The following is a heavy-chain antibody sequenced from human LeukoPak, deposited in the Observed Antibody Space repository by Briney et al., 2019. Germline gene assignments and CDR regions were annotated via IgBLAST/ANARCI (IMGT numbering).Heavy chain of an antibody. Sequence: PSEILSLTCTVSGGSISSYYWSWIQQPAGKGLEWIGRIYTSGSTNYNPSLKSRVTMSVDTSKNQFSLKLSSVTAADTAVYYCARDLDSGSYFDYWGQGTLVTVSS. V-gene: IGHV4-4*07. CDR1: GGSISSYY. CDR2: IYTSGST. J-gene: IGHJ4*02. D-gene: IGHD1-26*01. CDR3: ARDLDSGSYFDY.